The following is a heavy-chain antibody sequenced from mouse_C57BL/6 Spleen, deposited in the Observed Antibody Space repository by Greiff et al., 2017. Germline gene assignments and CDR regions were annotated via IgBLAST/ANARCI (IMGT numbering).Heavy chain of an antibody. J-gene: IGHJ3*01. D-gene: IGHD1-1*01. CDR3: ERELRRGAY. CDR2: IDPSDSST. V-gene: IGHV1-69*01. Sequence: QVQLQQPGAELVMPGASVKLSCKASGYTFTSYWMHWVKQRPGQGLEWIGEIDPSDSSTNYNQKFKGKSTLTVDKSSSTAYMQLSSLTSEDSAVYYCERELRRGAYWGQGTLVTVSA. CDR1: GYTFTSYW.